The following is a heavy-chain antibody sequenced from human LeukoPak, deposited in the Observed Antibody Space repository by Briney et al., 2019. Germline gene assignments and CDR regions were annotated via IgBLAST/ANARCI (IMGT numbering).Heavy chain of an antibody. J-gene: IGHJ4*02. CDR3: ARDGYGHRNFDY. V-gene: IGHV3-23*01. CDR1: GFTFSNYA. Sequence: GGSLRLSCAASGFTFSNYAMSWVRQAPGKGLEWVSIISGTGGSTYYADSVKGRFTISRDNSMNTLYLQMNSLRAEDTAVYYCARDGYGHRNFDYWGQGTLVIVSS. D-gene: IGHD5-12*01. CDR2: ISGTGGST.